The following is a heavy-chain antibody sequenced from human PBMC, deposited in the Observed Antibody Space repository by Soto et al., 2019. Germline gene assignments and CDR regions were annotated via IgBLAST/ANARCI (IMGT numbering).Heavy chain of an antibody. D-gene: IGHD5-18*01. Sequence: QVQLVESGGGVVQPGRSLRLSCAASGFTFSSYGMHWVRQAPGKGLEWVAVISYDGSNKYYADSVKGRFTISRDNSKNTLYLQMNSLRAEDTAVYYCANVRYSYGLQYYFDYWGQGTLVTVST. J-gene: IGHJ4*02. CDR1: GFTFSSYG. CDR2: ISYDGSNK. CDR3: ANVRYSYGLQYYFDY. V-gene: IGHV3-30*18.